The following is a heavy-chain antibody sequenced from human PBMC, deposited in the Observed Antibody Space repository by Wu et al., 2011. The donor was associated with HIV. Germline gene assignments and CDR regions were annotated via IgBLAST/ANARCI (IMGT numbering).Heavy chain of an antibody. D-gene: IGHD3-3*01. CDR2: VIPILGTT. CDR1: GGTFSTYA. J-gene: IGHJ6*03. CDR3: VRAYDLWSGSGYYYYMDV. Sequence: QVQLVQSGAEVKKPGSSVKVSCKASGGTFSTYAFSWVRQAPGQGPEWMGRVIPILGTTNYAQKFQGRVTITADESTSTTYLELSSLRSEDTAVYYCVRAYDLWSGSGYYYYMDVWAKGPRSASP. V-gene: IGHV1-69*11.